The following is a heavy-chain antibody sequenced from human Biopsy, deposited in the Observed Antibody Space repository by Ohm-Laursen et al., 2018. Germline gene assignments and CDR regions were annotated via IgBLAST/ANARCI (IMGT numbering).Heavy chain of an antibody. J-gene: IGHJ5*01. CDR1: GFSFSDNY. CDR2: IRDKANSYTT. Sequence: GSLRLSCAASGFSFSDNYMDWVRQAPGKGLEWVGRIRDKANSYTTDYSASVKGRFTISRDDSKNSLYLQMNSLKTEATALYYCARAGRYCSGGGCYSWFDSWGQGTLVTVSS. V-gene: IGHV3-72*01. D-gene: IGHD2-15*01. CDR3: ARAGRYCSGGGCYSWFDS.